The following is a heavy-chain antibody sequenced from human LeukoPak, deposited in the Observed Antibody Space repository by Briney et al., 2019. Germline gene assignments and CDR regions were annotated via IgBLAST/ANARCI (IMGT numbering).Heavy chain of an antibody. CDR3: ARQGELYDSSGYYYNDY. CDR2: IYYSGST. CDR1: GGSISSSSYY. V-gene: IGHV4-39*01. J-gene: IGHJ4*02. Sequence: PSETLSLTCTVSGGSISSSSYYWGWIRQPPGKGLEWIGSIYYSGSTYYNPSLKSRVTISVDTSKNQFSLKLSSATAADTAVYYCARQGELYDSSGYYYNDYWGQGTLVTVSS. D-gene: IGHD3-22*01.